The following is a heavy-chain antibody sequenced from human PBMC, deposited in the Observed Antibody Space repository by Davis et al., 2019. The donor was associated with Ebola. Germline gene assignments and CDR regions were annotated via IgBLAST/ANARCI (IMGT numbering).Heavy chain of an antibody. CDR1: GFAVSNNY. J-gene: IGHJ6*03. D-gene: IGHD2/OR15-2a*01. Sequence: GESLKISCAASGFAVSNNYMSWVRQAPGKGLEWVSIIYSGGSTSFADSVKGRFTISRDNSKNMLYLQMNSLRAEDTAVYYCARSNRWRNYYYYMDVWGKGTTVTVSS. V-gene: IGHV3-53*01. CDR2: IYSGGST. CDR3: ARSNRWRNYYYYMDV.